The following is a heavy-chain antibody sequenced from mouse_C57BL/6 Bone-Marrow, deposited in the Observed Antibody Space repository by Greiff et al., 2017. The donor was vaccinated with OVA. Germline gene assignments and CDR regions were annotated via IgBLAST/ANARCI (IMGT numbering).Heavy chain of an antibody. CDR2: IYPGNSDT. CDR3: TSAALRRGYYFDY. Sequence: VQLQQSGTVLARPGASVKMSCKTSGYTFTSYWMHWVKQRPGQGLEWIGAIYPGNSDTSYNQKFKGKAKLTAVTSASTAYMELSSLTNEDSAVYYCTSAALRRGYYFDYWGQGTTLTVSS. J-gene: IGHJ2*01. V-gene: IGHV1-5*01. CDR1: GYTFTSYW. D-gene: IGHD2-12*01.